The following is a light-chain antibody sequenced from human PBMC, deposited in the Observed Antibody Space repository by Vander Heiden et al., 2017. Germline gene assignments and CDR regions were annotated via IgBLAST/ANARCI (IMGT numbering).Light chain of an antibody. V-gene: IGKV1-27*01. Sequence: DIQMTQSPSSLSASVGDRVTITCRASQGISGYLAWYQQKPGKLPKLLIYAASTLQSGVPSRFSGSGSGTDFTLTISSLQPEDVATYYCQNYNRARRTFGQGTKVEIK. CDR2: AAS. CDR3: QNYNRARRT. J-gene: IGKJ1*01. CDR1: QGISGY.